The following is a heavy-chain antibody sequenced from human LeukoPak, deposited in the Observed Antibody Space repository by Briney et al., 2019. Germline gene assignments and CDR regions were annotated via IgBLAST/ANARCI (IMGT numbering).Heavy chain of an antibody. CDR3: ARVNNYDFWSGYYSGDPLDI. Sequence: GGSLRLSCAASGFTVSSNYMSWVRQAPGKGLEWVSVIYSGGSTYYADSVKGRFTISRDNAKKTLYLQMNNLRAEDTAVYYCARVNNYDFWSGYYSGDPLDIWGQGTMVTVSS. CDR2: IYSGGST. CDR1: GFTVSSNY. V-gene: IGHV3-66*01. J-gene: IGHJ3*02. D-gene: IGHD3-3*01.